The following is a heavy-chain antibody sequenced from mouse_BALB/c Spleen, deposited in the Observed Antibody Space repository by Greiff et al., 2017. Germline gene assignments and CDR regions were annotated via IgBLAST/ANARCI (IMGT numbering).Heavy chain of an antibody. J-gene: IGHJ2*01. CDR3: ARLGTTAFDY. CDR2: INPYYGST. Sequence: VQLQQTGPELVKPGASVKISCKASGYSFTDYIMLWVKQSHGKSLEWIGNINPYYGSTSYNLKFKGKATLTVDKSSSTAYMQLNSLTSEDSAVYYCARLGTTAFDYWGQGTTLTVSS. V-gene: IGHV1-39*01. D-gene: IGHD1-2*01. CDR1: GYSFTDYI.